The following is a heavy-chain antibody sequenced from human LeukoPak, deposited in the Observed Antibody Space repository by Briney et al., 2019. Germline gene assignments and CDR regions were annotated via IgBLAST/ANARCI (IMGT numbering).Heavy chain of an antibody. CDR1: GFSLSASGVG. CDR2: IYWDDDK. D-gene: IGHD4-17*01. V-gene: IGHV2-5*02. CDR3: AHRLYGDYVQGGWFDP. Sequence: SGPTLVNPTQTLTLTCTFSGFSLSASGVGVGWIRQPPGKALEWLALIYWDDDKRYSPSLKSRLTITKDTSKNQVVLTMTNMDPVDSATYYCAHRLYGDYVQGGWFDPWGQGTLVTVSS. J-gene: IGHJ5*02.